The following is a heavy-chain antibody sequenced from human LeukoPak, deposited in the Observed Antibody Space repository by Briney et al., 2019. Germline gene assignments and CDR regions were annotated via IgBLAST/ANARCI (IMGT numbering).Heavy chain of an antibody. D-gene: IGHD3-22*01. CDR3: ARVRYYYDSSGQNFDY. CDR1: GGSISSGDYS. CDR2: IYYSGST. Sequence: PSETLSLTCTVSGGSISSGDYSWSWIRQPPGKGLEWIGYIYYSGSTYYNPSLKSRVTISVDTSKNQFSLKLSSVTAADTAVYYCARVRYYYDSSGQNFDYWGQGTLVTVSS. J-gene: IGHJ4*02. V-gene: IGHV4-30-4*01.